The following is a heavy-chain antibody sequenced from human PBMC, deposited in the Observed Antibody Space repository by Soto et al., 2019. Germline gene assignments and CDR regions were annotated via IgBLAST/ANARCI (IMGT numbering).Heavy chain of an antibody. D-gene: IGHD3-22*01. CDR3: ARGTFYHDSHAYYGY. Sequence: PGGSLRLSCAASGFTFSYYWMHWVRQAPGQGLVWVSRIHSDGSSTTYADSVKGRFTISRDNAKNSLYLQMNSLRAEDTAVYYCARGTFYHDSHAYYGYSGQATVVTVSS. V-gene: IGHV3-74*01. CDR1: GFTFSYYW. CDR2: IHSDGSST. J-gene: IGHJ4*02.